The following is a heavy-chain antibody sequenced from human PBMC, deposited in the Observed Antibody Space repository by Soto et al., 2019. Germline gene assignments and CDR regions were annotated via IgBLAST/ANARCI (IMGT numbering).Heavy chain of an antibody. J-gene: IGHJ4*02. CDR2: IYHSGST. CDR1: SGSISSSNW. CDR3: ARFSGRENSGYPNPFDY. D-gene: IGHD5-12*01. V-gene: IGHV4-4*02. Sequence: SETLSLTCAVSSGSISSSNWWSWVRQPPGKGLEWIGEIYHSGSTNYNPSLKSRVTISVDKSKNQFSLKLSSVTAADTAVYYCARFSGRENSGYPNPFDYWGQGTLVTVSS.